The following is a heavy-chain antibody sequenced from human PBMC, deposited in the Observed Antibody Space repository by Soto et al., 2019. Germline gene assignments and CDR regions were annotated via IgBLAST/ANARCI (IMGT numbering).Heavy chain of an antibody. CDR3: AKDRGGYYGSGSQYYYYYYGMDV. CDR1: GFTFSSYG. D-gene: IGHD3-10*01. V-gene: IGHV3-30*18. J-gene: IGHJ6*02. Sequence: GGSLRLSCAASGFTFSSYGMHWVRQAPGKGLEWVAVISYDGSNKYYADSVNGRFTISRDNSKNTLYLQMNSLRAEDTAVYYCAKDRGGYYGSGSQYYYYYYGMDVWGQGTTVTVSS. CDR2: ISYDGSNK.